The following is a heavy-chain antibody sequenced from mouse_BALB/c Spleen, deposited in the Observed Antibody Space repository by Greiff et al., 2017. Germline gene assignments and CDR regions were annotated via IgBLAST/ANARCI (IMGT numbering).Heavy chain of an antibody. CDR1: GYSITSDYA. J-gene: IGHJ1*01. Sequence: VQLKESGPGLVKPSQSLSLTCTVTGYSITSDYAWNWIRQFPGNKLEWMGYISYSGSTSYNPSLKSRISITRDTSKNQFFLQLNSVTTEDTATYYCARLRYHWYFDVWGAGTTVTVSS. V-gene: IGHV3-2*02. CDR2: ISYSGST. D-gene: IGHD2-14*01. CDR3: ARLRYHWYFDV.